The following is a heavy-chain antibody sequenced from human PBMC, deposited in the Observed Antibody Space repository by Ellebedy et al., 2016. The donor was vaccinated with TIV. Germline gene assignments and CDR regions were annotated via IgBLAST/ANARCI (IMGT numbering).Heavy chain of an antibody. CDR1: GFTFGDFA. J-gene: IGHJ4*02. V-gene: IGHV3-30-3*01. Sequence: GESLKISCSGSGFTFGDFAVLLVRQAPDKGLEWVAVISSDGSSKYYADSVKGRFTMSRDNSKNTLYLQMNSLRPEDTAVYYCARGGLYGTSVEGFDYWGQGTLVTVSS. D-gene: IGHD4-17*01. CDR2: ISSDGSSK. CDR3: ARGGLYGTSVEGFDY.